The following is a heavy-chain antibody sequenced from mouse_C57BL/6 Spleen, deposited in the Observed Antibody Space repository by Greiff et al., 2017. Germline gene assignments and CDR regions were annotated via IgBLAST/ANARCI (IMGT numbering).Heavy chain of an antibody. D-gene: IGHD3-3*01. Sequence: QVQLQQSGAELVKPGASVKLSCKASGYTFTEYTIHWVKQRSGQGLEWIGWFYPGSGSITYNEKFKDKATLTADKSSSTVYMELSSMTSEDSAVYVRARHEVGRAMDYWGQGTSVTVSS. CDR3: ARHEVGRAMDY. J-gene: IGHJ4*01. CDR2: FYPGSGSI. V-gene: IGHV1-62-2*01. CDR1: GYTFTEYT.